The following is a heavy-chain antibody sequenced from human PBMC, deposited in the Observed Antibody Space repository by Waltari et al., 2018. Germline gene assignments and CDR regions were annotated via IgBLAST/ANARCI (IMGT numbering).Heavy chain of an antibody. CDR1: GGTFSSYA. Sequence: QVQLVQSGAEVKKPGSSVKVSCKASGGTFSSYAISWVRKAPGQGLEWMGGIIPIFGTANYAQKFQGRVTITADESTSTAYMELSSLRSEDTAVYYCARDLVDTAMVTYWFDPRGQGTLVTVSS. V-gene: IGHV1-69*12. CDR2: IIPIFGTA. CDR3: ARDLVDTAMVTYWFDP. D-gene: IGHD5-18*01. J-gene: IGHJ5*02.